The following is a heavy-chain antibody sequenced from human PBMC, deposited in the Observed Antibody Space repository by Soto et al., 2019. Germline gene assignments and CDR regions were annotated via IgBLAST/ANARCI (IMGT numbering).Heavy chain of an antibody. V-gene: IGHV3-7*03. Sequence: GGSLRLSCVASGFTFISSFMGWIRQAPGKGLEWVANINQDGGVTYYVDSVEGRFTISRDNTKDSLYLQMDSLRGEDTAIYYCARYYRGSGRYFFDYWGQGTPVTVSS. CDR3: ARYYRGSGRYFFDY. J-gene: IGHJ4*02. D-gene: IGHD6-19*01. CDR2: INQDGGVT. CDR1: GFTFISSF.